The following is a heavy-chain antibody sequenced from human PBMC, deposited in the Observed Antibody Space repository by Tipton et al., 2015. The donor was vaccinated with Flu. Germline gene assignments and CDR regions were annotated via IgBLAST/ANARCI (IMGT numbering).Heavy chain of an antibody. J-gene: IGHJ4*02. V-gene: IGHV4-4*07. Sequence: TLSLTCTVSGDSITYYYWTWIRQPAGKGLEWIGRIYTTGSTNYNPSLQSRVTMSLDTSKNQFSLKLSSVTAADTAVYYCARDRYDSSGFVDYWGQGTLLTVSS. D-gene: IGHD3-22*01. CDR1: GDSITYYY. CDR2: IYTTGST. CDR3: ARDRYDSSGFVDY.